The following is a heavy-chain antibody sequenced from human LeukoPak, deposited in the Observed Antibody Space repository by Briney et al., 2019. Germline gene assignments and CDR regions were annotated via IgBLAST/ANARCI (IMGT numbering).Heavy chain of an antibody. Sequence: ASVKVSCKASGYTFTGYYMHWVRQAPGQGLEWMGWINPNSGGTNYAQKFQGWVTITRDTSISTAYMVLSRLRSDDTAVYYCARGYSSRWVDYWGQGTLVTVSS. CDR2: INPNSGGT. J-gene: IGHJ4*02. D-gene: IGHD6-13*01. CDR1: GYTFTGYY. CDR3: ARGYSSRWVDY. V-gene: IGHV1-2*04.